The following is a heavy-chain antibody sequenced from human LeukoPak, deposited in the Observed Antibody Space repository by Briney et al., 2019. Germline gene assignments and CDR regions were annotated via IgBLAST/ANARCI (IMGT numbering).Heavy chain of an antibody. Sequence: GGSLRLSCVASGFTFTAYWMPWVRQAPGKGLVWISRINGDGSNSNYADSVKGRFTISRDNPRNTLYLQMNGLRAEDTALYYCARTSPTSHFDFWGQGTLVTVSS. V-gene: IGHV3-74*01. J-gene: IGHJ4*02. CDR3: ARTSPTSHFDF. CDR2: INGDGSNS. D-gene: IGHD3-16*01. CDR1: GFTFTAYW.